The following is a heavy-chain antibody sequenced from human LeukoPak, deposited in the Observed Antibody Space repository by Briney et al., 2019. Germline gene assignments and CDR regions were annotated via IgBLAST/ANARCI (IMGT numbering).Heavy chain of an antibody. V-gene: IGHV1-69*05. CDR1: GGTFSSYA. D-gene: IGHD2-15*01. CDR3: AKAPRIVVVVAATPNHYFDY. CDR2: IIFGTA. Sequence: GASVKVSCKASGGTFSSYAISWVRQAPGQGLEWLGGIIFGTANYAQRFQGRVTITTDESTSTAYMELSSLRSEDTAVYYCAKAPRIVVVVAATPNHYFDYWGQGTLVTVSS. J-gene: IGHJ4*02.